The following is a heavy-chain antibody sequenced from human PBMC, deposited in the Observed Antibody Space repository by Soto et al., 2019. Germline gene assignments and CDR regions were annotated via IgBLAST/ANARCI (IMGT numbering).Heavy chain of an antibody. CDR3: ARANRRGIAAAGTFFYGMDV. J-gene: IGHJ6*02. CDR2: ISSSSSYI. V-gene: IGHV3-21*01. Sequence: GGSLRLSCAASGFTFSSYSMNWVRQAPGKGLEWVSSISSSSSYIYYADSVKGRFTISRDNAKDSLYLQMNSLRAEDMAVYYCARANRRGIAAAGTFFYGMDVWGQGTTVTVSS. CDR1: GFTFSSYS. D-gene: IGHD6-13*01.